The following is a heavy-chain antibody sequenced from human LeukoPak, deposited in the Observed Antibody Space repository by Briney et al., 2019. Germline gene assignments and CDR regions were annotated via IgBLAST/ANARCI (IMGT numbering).Heavy chain of an antibody. V-gene: IGHV3-7*01. J-gene: IGHJ4*02. CDR1: GFIFSGYY. CDR2: IKPDGSET. Sequence: GGSLRLSCAASGFIFSGYYMSWVRQAPGEGLEWVANIKPDGSETYYADSVKGRFTISRDNGKNSLHLQMNSLRADDTAVYYCACSRLTFSSSWLWWGQGALVTVSS. CDR3: ACSRLTFSSSWLW. D-gene: IGHD6-13*01.